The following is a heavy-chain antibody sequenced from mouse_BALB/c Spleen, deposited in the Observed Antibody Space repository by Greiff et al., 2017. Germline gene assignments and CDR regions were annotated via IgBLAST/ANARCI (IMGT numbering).Heavy chain of an antibody. CDR2: IWSGGST. J-gene: IGHJ3*01. V-gene: IGHV2-2*02. Sequence: QVQLQQSGPGLVQPSQSLSITCTVSGFSLTSYGVHWVRQSPGKGLEWLGVIWSGGSTDYNAAFISRLSISKDNSKSQVFFKMNSLQANDTAIYYCARPAPYDYGMAYWGQGTLVTVSA. CDR1: GFSLTSYG. D-gene: IGHD2-4*01. CDR3: ARPAPYDYGMAY.